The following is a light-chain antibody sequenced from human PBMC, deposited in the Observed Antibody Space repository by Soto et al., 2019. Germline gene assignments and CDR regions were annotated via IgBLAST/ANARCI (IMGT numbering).Light chain of an antibody. CDR2: DVT. V-gene: IGLV2-11*01. CDR1: SSDVGRYDY. J-gene: IGLJ1*01. Sequence: QSALTQPRSVSGSPGQSVTIACTGTSSDVGRYDYVSWYQQHPCEAPKLVVYDVTKRPSGVPDRLSGSKSGNTASLTISGLQAEDESDYYCCSYAGIYSYVFGTGTKLPVL. CDR3: CSYAGIYSYV.